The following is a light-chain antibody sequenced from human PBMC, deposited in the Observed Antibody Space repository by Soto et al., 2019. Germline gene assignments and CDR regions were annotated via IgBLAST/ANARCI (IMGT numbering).Light chain of an antibody. Sequence: IQLTQSPSSLSASPGDRVTITCRASEDISTFLAWYQQNPGKAPKLLIYAASTLQSGVPSRFSGSRSGTDFTLTISSLQPEDFASYYCQQSYSSPRTFGGGTKVEIK. V-gene: IGKV1-9*01. CDR1: EDISTF. J-gene: IGKJ4*01. CDR3: QQSYSSPRT. CDR2: AAS.